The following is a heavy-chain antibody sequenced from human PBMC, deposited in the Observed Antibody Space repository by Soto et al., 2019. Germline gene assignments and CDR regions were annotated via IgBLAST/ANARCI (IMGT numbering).Heavy chain of an antibody. Sequence: GASVKVSCKVSGYTLPELSMHWVRQAPGKGLEWMGGFDPEDGETIYAQKFQGRVTMTEDTSTDTAYMELSSLRSEDTAVYYCATEEVRGVIAPTCYYYGMDVWGQGTTVTVSS. CDR2: FDPEDGET. CDR1: GYTLPELS. CDR3: ATEEVRGVIAPTCYYYGMDV. D-gene: IGHD3-10*01. J-gene: IGHJ6*02. V-gene: IGHV1-24*01.